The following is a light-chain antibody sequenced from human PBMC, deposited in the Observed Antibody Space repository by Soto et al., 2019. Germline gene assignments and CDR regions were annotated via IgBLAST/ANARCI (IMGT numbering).Light chain of an antibody. J-gene: IGLJ1*01. CDR3: SSYRSTSTLWV. CDR1: SSDVGGYNY. Sequence: QSALTXPASVSGSPGQSITISCTGTSSDVGGYNYVSWYQQHPGKAPKLMIYEVTNRPSGVSNRFSGSKSGNTASLTISGLQAEDEADYYCSSYRSTSTLWVFGTGTKVTVL. V-gene: IGLV2-14*01. CDR2: EVT.